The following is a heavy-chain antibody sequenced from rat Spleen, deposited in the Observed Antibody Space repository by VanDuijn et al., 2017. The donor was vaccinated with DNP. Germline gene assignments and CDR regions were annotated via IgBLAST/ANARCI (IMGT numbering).Heavy chain of an antibody. CDR3: TTGIGYYGYLIGY. D-gene: IGHD1-7*01. J-gene: IGHJ2*01. CDR1: GFTFSNYD. CDR2: ISYDGSST. Sequence: EVQLVESGGGLVQPGRSMKLSCAASGFTFSNYDMAWVRQAPKKGLEWVATISYDGSSTYYRDSVKGRFTISRDNAKSTLYLQMDSLRSEDTATYYCTTGIGYYGYLIGYWGQGVMVTVSS. V-gene: IGHV5-7*01.